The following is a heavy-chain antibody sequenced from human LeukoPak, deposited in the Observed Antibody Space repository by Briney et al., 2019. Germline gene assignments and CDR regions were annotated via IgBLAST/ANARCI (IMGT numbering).Heavy chain of an antibody. J-gene: IGHJ4*02. Sequence: ASVKVSCKVSGYTLTELSMHWVRQAPGKGLEWMGGFDPEDGETIYAQKFQGWVTMTRDTSISTAYMELSSLRSDDTAVYYCARAQLGGYYDIIDYWGQGTLVTVSP. V-gene: IGHV1-24*01. CDR1: GYTLTELS. CDR3: ARAQLGGYYDIIDY. D-gene: IGHD3-9*01. CDR2: FDPEDGET.